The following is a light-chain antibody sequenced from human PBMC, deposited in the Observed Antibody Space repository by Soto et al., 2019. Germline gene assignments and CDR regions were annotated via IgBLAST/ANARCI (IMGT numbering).Light chain of an antibody. V-gene: IGLV2-14*01. CDR1: RSDIGGYDY. CDR3: HSYTSSSTYV. CDR2: EVT. J-gene: IGLJ1*01. Sequence: QSALNQPASVSGSPGQSITISCTGTRSDIGGYDYVSWYQHHPGKAPKLILYEVTNRPSGVSDRFSGSRSGNTASLTISGLQAEDGADYYCHSYTSSSTYVFGTGTKLTVL.